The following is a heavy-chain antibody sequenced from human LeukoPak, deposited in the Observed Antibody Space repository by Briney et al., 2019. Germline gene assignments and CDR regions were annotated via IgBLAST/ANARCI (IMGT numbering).Heavy chain of an antibody. D-gene: IGHD1-14*01. Sequence: GASVKVSCKASGYTFTSYDINWVRQATGQGLEWMGWMNPNSGNTGYAQKFQGRVTITRNTSISTAYMELSSLRSEDTAVYYCARVTATDAFDIWGQGTMVTVSS. CDR3: ARVTATDAFDI. CDR2: MNPNSGNT. V-gene: IGHV1-8*03. CDR1: GYTFTSYD. J-gene: IGHJ3*02.